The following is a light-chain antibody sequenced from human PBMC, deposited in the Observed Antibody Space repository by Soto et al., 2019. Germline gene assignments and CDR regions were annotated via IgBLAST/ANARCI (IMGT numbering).Light chain of an antibody. CDR2: GAS. Sequence: THSPATXSVPIIERATLTSRAIKSVSSNFACYQKQHRKPHXLXXXGASTRANGIPARISGSGSGKELTLTISSWQYEDFGGSYCQQYNNWNTLTVCQGTRLEI. CDR1: KSVSSN. J-gene: IGKJ5*01. CDR3: QQYNNWNTLT. V-gene: IGKV3-15*01.